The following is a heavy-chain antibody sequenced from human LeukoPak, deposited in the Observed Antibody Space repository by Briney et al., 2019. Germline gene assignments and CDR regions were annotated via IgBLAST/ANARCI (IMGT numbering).Heavy chain of an antibody. V-gene: IGHV1-18*01. D-gene: IGHD3-3*01. Sequence: ASVKVSCKASGYTFTSYGISWVRQAPGQGLEWMGWISAYNGNTNYAQKLRGRVTLTTDTSTSTAYMEVRSLRSDDTAVYYCASMSGYYPSYYFDYWGQGTLVTVSS. J-gene: IGHJ4*02. CDR2: ISAYNGNT. CDR1: GYTFTSYG. CDR3: ASMSGYYPSYYFDY.